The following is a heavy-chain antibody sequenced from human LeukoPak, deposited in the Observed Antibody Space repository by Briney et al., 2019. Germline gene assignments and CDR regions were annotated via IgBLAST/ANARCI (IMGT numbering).Heavy chain of an antibody. D-gene: IGHD2-2*01. CDR1: GGSISDTNYY. CDR2: IYYTGTT. V-gene: IGHV4-39*01. J-gene: IGHJ3*01. Sequence: NPSETLSLTCSVSGGSISDTNYYWAWIRQPPGKGPEWIANIYYTGTTYYNPALKSRVTISVDTSNNQFSLKLSSVTAADTAVYYCARDVSRTSWTWRWGQGTVVTVSS. CDR3: ARDVSRTSWTWR.